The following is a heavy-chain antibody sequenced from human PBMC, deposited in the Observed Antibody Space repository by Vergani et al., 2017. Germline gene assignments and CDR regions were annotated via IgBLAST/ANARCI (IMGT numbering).Heavy chain of an antibody. CDR3: ARGGGARWLQFRWFDP. D-gene: IGHD5-24*01. Sequence: QVQLQESGPGLVKPSQTLSLTCTVSGGSISSGSYYWSWIRQPAGKGLEWIGRIYTSGSNNYNPSLKSRVTISVDTSKNQFSLKLSSVTAADTAVYYCARGGGARWLQFRWFDPWGQGTLVTVSS. CDR2: IYTSGSN. CDR1: GGSISSGSYY. V-gene: IGHV4-61*02. J-gene: IGHJ5*02.